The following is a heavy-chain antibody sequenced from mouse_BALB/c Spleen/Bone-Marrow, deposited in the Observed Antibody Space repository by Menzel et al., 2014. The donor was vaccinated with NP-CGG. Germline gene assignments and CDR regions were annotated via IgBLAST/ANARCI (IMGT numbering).Heavy chain of an antibody. CDR3: ARNEGNYVDAMDY. CDR2: IWSGGST. Sequence: QVQLKDSGPGLVQPSQSLSITCTVSGFSLTSYGVHWVRQSPGKGLEWLGVIWSGGSTDYNAAFISRLSISKDNSKSQVFFKMNSLQANDTAIYYCARNEGNYVDAMDYWGQGTSVTVSS. D-gene: IGHD2-1*01. V-gene: IGHV2-2*02. J-gene: IGHJ4*01. CDR1: GFSLTSYG.